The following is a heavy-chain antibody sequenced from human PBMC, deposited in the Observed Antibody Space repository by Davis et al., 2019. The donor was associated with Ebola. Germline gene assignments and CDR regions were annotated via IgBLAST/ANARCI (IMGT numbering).Heavy chain of an antibody. D-gene: IGHD2-2*01. J-gene: IGHJ4*02. Sequence: PGGSLRLSCAASGFTFSSYWMSWVRQAPGKGLEWVANIKEDGSEKDYVDSVKGRFTISRDNAKNSLYLQMNSLRAEDTALYYCATLFYHAFDYWGRGTLVTVST. CDR1: GFTFSSYW. V-gene: IGHV3-7*01. CDR3: ATLFYHAFDY. CDR2: IKEDGSEK.